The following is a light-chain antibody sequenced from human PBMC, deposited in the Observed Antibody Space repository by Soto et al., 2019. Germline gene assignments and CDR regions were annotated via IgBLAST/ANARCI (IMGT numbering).Light chain of an antibody. J-gene: IGKJ5*01. CDR2: GAS. CDR3: QQYGSSPLIT. Sequence: EIVLTQSPGTLSLSPGERATLSCRASQSVSSSYLAWYQQKPGQAPSLLIYGASSRATGIPDRFSGSGSGTDFTLTISRLEPEDFAVYYCQQYGSSPLITCGQGTRLEIK. V-gene: IGKV3-20*01. CDR1: QSVSSSY.